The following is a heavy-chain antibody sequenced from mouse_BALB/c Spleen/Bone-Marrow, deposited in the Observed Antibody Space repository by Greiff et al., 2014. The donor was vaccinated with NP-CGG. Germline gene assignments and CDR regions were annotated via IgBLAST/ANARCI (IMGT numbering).Heavy chain of an antibody. CDR2: INPNNGGS. D-gene: IGHD2-3*01. Sequence: EVQLQQSGPELVKPGASVKISCKTSGYTFTDYTIHWAKQSHGKSLEWIGGINPNNGGSTYNQKFKGKATLTIHKSSSTAYMELRSLTSEDSAVYYCARGRWYYWGQGTTLPGSS. CDR1: GYTFTDYT. J-gene: IGHJ2*01. CDR3: ARGRWYY. V-gene: IGHV1-18*01.